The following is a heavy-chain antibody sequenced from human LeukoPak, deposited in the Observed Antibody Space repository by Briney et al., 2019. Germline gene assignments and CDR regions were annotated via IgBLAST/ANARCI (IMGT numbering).Heavy chain of an antibody. Sequence: GGSLRLSCAASGFTFSSYAMHWVRQAPGKGLEYVSVISSNGGSTYYANSVKGRFTISRDNSKNTLYLQMGSLRAEDMAVYYCARLDYPFDYWGQGTLVTVSS. CDR2: ISSNGGST. V-gene: IGHV3-64*01. CDR3: ARLDYPFDY. CDR1: GFTFSSYA. J-gene: IGHJ4*02. D-gene: IGHD3/OR15-3a*01.